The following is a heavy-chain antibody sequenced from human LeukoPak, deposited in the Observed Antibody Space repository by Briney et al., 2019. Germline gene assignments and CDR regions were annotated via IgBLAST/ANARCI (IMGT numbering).Heavy chain of an antibody. Sequence: GGSLRLSCAASGITFTSYAMSWIRQAPGKGLEWVSTIRDSGDSTYYAGSVKSRFTISRDNSRDTLYLRMNSLRVEDTAVYYCANSWGYFYYMDVWGKGTTVSVSS. CDR1: GITFTSYA. J-gene: IGHJ6*03. V-gene: IGHV3-23*01. CDR2: IRDSGDST. D-gene: IGHD7-27*01. CDR3: ANSWGYFYYMDV.